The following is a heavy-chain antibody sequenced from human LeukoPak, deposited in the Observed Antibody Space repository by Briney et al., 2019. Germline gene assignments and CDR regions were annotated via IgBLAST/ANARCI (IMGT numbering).Heavy chain of an antibody. J-gene: IGHJ6*02. V-gene: IGHV4-61*01. CDR2: IYYSGST. CDR1: GGSVSSGSYY. Sequence: SETLSLTCTVSGGSVSSGSYYWSWIRQPPGKGLEWIGYIYYSGSTNYNPSLKSRVTISVDTSKNQFSLKLSSVTAADTAVYYCARAPGDAIFGVENYYYYGMDVWGQGTTVIVSS. CDR3: ARAPGDAIFGVENYYYYGMDV. D-gene: IGHD3-3*01.